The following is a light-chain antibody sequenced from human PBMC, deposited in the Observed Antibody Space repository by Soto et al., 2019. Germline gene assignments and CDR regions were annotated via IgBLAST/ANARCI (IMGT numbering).Light chain of an antibody. CDR2: WAS. CDR3: HQFYGSPYT. J-gene: IGKJ2*01. CDR1: QSVLHSSNNKNR. Sequence: DIVMTQSPDSLAVSLGERATINCKSSQSVLHSSNNKNRLAWYQQKPGQPPKLLIYWASTRESGVPDRFSGSRSGTDFTLTISSLQAEDVAVYYCHQFYGSPYTFGQGTKLEIK. V-gene: IGKV4-1*01.